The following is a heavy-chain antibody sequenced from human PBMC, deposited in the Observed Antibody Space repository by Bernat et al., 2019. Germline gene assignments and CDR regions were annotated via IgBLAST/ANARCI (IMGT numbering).Heavy chain of an antibody. CDR3: ARASRLGAAAGNRRSIAFDY. D-gene: IGHD6-13*01. Sequence: QVQLQESGPGLVKPSETLSLTCTVSGGSISSYYWSWIRQPPGKGLEWIGYIYYSGSTNYNPSLKSRVTISVDTSKNQFSLKLSSVTAADTAVYYCARASRLGAAAGNRRSIAFDYWGQGTLVTVSS. CDR1: GGSISSYY. V-gene: IGHV4-59*01. J-gene: IGHJ4*02. CDR2: IYYSGST.